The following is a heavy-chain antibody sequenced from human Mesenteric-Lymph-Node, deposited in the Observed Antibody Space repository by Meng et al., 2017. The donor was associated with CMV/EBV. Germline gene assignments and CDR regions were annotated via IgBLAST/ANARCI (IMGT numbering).Heavy chain of an antibody. Sequence: GESLKISCAASGFTFSTYSMNWVRQAPGKGLEWVSYISDSSATIYYADSVKGRFTISRDNAKNSLYLQMNSLRAEDTAVYYCARKSGTTGYSYYGMDVWGQGTTVTVSS. CDR2: ISDSSATI. J-gene: IGHJ6*02. V-gene: IGHV3-48*04. CDR3: ARKSGTTGYSYYGMDV. CDR1: GFTFSTYS. D-gene: IGHD1-7*01.